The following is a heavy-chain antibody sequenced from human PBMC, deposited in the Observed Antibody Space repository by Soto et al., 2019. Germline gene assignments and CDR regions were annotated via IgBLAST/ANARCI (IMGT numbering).Heavy chain of an antibody. J-gene: IGHJ4*02. Sequence: QLQLQESGPGLEKPSATLSLTCNVSGGSITNSSYYWGWIRQPPGKGLEWIGSIYNSGSTYYNPSLKRRVKTSVDTSRYQFARKLSSVTAADTAVYYCARLTILPSLYYFDYWGQGTLVTVSS. V-gene: IGHV4-39*01. CDR2: IYNSGST. D-gene: IGHD1-26*01. CDR3: ARLTILPSLYYFDY. CDR1: GGSITNSSYY.